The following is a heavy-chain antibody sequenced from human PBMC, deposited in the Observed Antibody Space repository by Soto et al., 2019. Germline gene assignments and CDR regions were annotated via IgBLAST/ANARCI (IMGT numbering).Heavy chain of an antibody. J-gene: IGHJ4*02. CDR1: EYTFSTYA. CDR2: IGGGGGRP. CDR3: AKTAEAVAGTVYDY. Sequence: PLGSLRLSCADSEYTFSTYAMGWVRQAPGKGLEWVSGIGGGGGRPYYADSVKGRFTISRDNSKNTLYLQMNSLRAGDTAVYYCAKTAEAVAGTVYDYWGQGTLVTVSS. D-gene: IGHD6-19*01. V-gene: IGHV3-23*01.